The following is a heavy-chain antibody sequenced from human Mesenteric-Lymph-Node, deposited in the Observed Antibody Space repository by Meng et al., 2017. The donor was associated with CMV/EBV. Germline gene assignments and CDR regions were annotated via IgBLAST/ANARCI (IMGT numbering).Heavy chain of an antibody. Sequence: SENPSLTCTVSGGSISSYFWSWIRQPPGKGLEWIGYVYYSGYTNYNPSLKSRVTISVDTSMNQFSLKLTSVTAADTAVYYCARLRSELGISYYYYGMDVWGQGTTVTVSS. D-gene: IGHD7-27*01. V-gene: IGHV4-59*01. CDR3: ARLRSELGISYYYYGMDV. J-gene: IGHJ6*02. CDR2: VYYSGYT. CDR1: GGSISSYF.